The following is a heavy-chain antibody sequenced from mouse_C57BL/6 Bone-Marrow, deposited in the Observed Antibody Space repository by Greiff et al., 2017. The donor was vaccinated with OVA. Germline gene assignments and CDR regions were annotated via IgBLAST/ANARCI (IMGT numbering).Heavy chain of an antibody. CDR3: ARSSNWRAFWYFDV. J-gene: IGHJ1*03. CDR2: FTMYSDAT. Sequence: LKESGAELVRPGSSVKLSCKASYFAFMASAMHWVKQRPGHGLEWIGSFTMYSDATEYSENFKGKATLTANTSSSTAYMELSSLTSEDSAVYYCARSSNWRAFWYFDVWGTGTTVTVSS. V-gene: IGHV1-49*01. CDR1: YFAFMASA. D-gene: IGHD3-3*01.